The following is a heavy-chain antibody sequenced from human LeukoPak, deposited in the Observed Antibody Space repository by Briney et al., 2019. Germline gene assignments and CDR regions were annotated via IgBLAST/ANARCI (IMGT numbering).Heavy chain of an antibody. CDR3: AKDRGYSFDN. J-gene: IGHJ4*02. CDR2: IYGDGSFT. Sequence: GGSLRLSCAASGFTFSNFWMHWVRQAPGKGLVWVALIYGDGSFTRYADSVKGRFTISRDNSKNTLYLQMNSLRAEDTAVYYCAKDRGYSFDNWGQGTLVTVSS. CDR1: GFTFSNFW. V-gene: IGHV3-74*01. D-gene: IGHD5-18*01.